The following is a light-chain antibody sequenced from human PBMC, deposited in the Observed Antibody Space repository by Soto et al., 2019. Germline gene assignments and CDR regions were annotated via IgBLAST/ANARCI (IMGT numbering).Light chain of an antibody. Sequence: SYVLTQAPSVSVAPGQTARITCGGNNIGSESVHWYQQKPGQAPVLVVYDDSDRPSGIPERFSGSNSGNTATLTISRVAAGDEADYYCQVWDSSSDHPVFGGGTKLTVL. V-gene: IGLV3-21*02. CDR1: NIGSES. CDR3: QVWDSSSDHPV. J-gene: IGLJ2*01. CDR2: DDS.